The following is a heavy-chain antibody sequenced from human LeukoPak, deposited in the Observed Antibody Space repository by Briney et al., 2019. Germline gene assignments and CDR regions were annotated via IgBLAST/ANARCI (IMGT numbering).Heavy chain of an antibody. CDR2: IKSKTDGGTT. V-gene: IGHV3-15*07. Sequence: GGSLRLSCAASGFTFSSYAMNWVRQAPGKGLEWVGRIKSKTDGGTTDYAAPVKGRFTISRDDSKNTLYLQMNSLKTEDTAVYYCTNSYGYGEIDYWGQGTLVTVSS. CDR3: TNSYGYGEIDY. J-gene: IGHJ4*02. D-gene: IGHD5-18*01. CDR1: GFTFSSYA.